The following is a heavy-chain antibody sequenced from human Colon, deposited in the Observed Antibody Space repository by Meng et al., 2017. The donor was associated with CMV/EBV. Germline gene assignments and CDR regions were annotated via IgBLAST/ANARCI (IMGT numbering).Heavy chain of an antibody. J-gene: IGHJ4*02. CDR3: ARITSTVAEYYFDY. D-gene: IGHD4-23*01. V-gene: IGHV4-34*01. CDR1: GGSFSGYY. CDR2: INHSGST. Sequence: GSLRLSCAVYGGSFSGYYWSWIRQPPGKGLEWIGEINHSGSTNYHPSLKSRVTISVHTSKNQFSLKLSSVTAADTAVYYCARITSTVAEYYFDYWGQGTLVTVSS.